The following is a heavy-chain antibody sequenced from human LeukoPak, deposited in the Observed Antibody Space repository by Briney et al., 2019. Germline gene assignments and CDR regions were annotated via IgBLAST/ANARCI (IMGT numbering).Heavy chain of an antibody. CDR1: GFNFSDYG. V-gene: IGHV3-30*02. CDR2: IRSDGSNK. D-gene: IGHD4-23*01. J-gene: IGHJ4*02. CDR3: AKDRLTTVVMGYLDY. Sequence: GGSLRLSCAASGFNFSDYGMHWVRQAPGKGLEWVAFIRSDGSNKYYADSVKGRLTISRNNSKNTVYLQMNNLRTEDTAEYYCAKDRLTTVVMGYLDYWGQGTLVTVSS.